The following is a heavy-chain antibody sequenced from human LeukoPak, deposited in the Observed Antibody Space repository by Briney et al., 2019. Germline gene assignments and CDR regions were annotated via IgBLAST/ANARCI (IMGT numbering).Heavy chain of an antibody. CDR3: ARHSYCTGGTCFTDT. CDR1: GYSFTNFW. V-gene: IGHV5-51*01. J-gene: IGHJ5*02. Sequence: GESLKISCKTSGYSFTNFWIGWVRQMPGKGLEWVGIIYPGGTDTRYSPSFQGQVTISADKSISTAYLQWSSLKASDTAIYYCARHSYCTGGTCFTDTWGQGTLVTVSS. CDR2: IYPGGTDT. D-gene: IGHD2-15*01.